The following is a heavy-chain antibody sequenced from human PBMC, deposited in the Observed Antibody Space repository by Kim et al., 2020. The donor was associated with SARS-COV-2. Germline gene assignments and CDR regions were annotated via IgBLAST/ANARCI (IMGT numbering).Heavy chain of an antibody. D-gene: IGHD6-19*01. V-gene: IGHV4-39*01. Sequence: SETLSLTCIVSSGSISTGDYYWGWIRQPPGKGLEWIATIYYTGGTYYNPSLKSRTTISVDTSKNQFSLKLTSVTAADTAVYFCARHAQSRGWFYYFDSWGQGLLVTVSS. CDR3: ARHAQSRGWFYYFDS. CDR1: SGSISTGDYY. CDR2: IYYTGGT. J-gene: IGHJ4*02.